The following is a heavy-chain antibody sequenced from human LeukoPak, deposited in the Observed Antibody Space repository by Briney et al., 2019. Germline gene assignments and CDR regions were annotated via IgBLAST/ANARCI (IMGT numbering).Heavy chain of an antibody. Sequence: PGGSLRLSCAASGFTFSSYAMSWVRQAPGKGLEWVSAISGSGGSTYYADSVKGRFTISRDNSKNTLYLQMNSLRAEDTAVYYCAKSDDYGDYALWYFDLWGRGTLVTVSS. CDR3: AKSDDYGDYALWYFDL. CDR2: ISGSGGST. V-gene: IGHV3-23*01. D-gene: IGHD4-17*01. CDR1: GFTFSSYA. J-gene: IGHJ2*01.